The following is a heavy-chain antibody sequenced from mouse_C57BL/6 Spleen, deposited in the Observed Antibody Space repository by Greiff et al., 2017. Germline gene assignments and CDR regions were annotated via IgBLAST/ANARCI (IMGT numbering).Heavy chain of an antibody. CDR3: ARSQYYSSSSFWYFDV. CDR1: GYTFTSYW. CDR2: IHPNSGST. Sequence: QVQLQQPGAELVKPGASVKLSCKASGYTFTSYWMHWVKQRPGQGLEWIGMIHPNSGSTNYNEKFKRKATLTVDKSSSTAYMQLSSLTSEDAAVYYCARSQYYSSSSFWYFDVWGTGTTVTVSS. J-gene: IGHJ1*03. V-gene: IGHV1-64*01. D-gene: IGHD1-1*01.